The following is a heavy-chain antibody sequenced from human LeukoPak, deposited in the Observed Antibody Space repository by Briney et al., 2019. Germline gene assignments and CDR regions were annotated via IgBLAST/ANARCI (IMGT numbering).Heavy chain of an antibody. CDR3: ARDDSVVGTAYDY. J-gene: IGHJ4*02. CDR1: GGSFGGYY. V-gene: IGHV4-34*01. CDR2: INPSGST. Sequence: SETLSLTCAVYGGSFGGYYWSWIRQSPGKGLEWIGEINPSGSTKYNPSLKSRVTISVDTSKNQFSLKLSSVTAADTAVYYCARDDSVVGTAYDYWGQGTLVTVSS. D-gene: IGHD6-19*01.